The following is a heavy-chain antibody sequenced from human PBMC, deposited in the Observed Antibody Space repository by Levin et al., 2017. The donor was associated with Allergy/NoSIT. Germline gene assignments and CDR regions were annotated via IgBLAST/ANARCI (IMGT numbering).Heavy chain of an antibody. J-gene: IGHJ4*02. Sequence: GESLKISCAASGFIFSDSPMHWVRPASGKGLEWVGRIGSKINSYATVYAASVTDRFTVSRDDSKNTAYLQMNSLKTEDTAVYFCARSTGSYGRSLYYFEYWGQGTLVTVSS. CDR1: GFIFSDSP. CDR3: ARSTGSYGRSLYYFEY. CDR2: IGSKINSYAT. V-gene: IGHV3-73*01. D-gene: IGHD1-26*01.